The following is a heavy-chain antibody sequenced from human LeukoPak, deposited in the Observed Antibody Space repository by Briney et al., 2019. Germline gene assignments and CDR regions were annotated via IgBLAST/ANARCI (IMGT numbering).Heavy chain of an antibody. CDR3: ARHDGDGYNAFDY. D-gene: IGHD5-12*01. J-gene: IGHJ4*02. Sequence: EINHSASTNYNPSLKSRVTISVDTSKNQFSLKLSSVTAADTAVYYCARHDGDGYNAFDYWGQGTLVTVSS. V-gene: IGHV4-34*01. CDR2: INHSAST.